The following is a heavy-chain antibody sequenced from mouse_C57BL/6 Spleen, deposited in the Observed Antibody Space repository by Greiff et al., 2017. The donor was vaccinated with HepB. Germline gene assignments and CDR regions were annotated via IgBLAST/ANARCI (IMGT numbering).Heavy chain of an antibody. J-gene: IGHJ3*01. Sequence: DVHLVESGGGLVKPGGSLKLSCAASGFTFSSYAMSWVRQTPEKRLEWVATISDGGSYTYYPDNVKGRFTISRDNAKNNLYLQMSHLKSEDTAMYYCARDRDRFAYWGQGTLVTVSA. V-gene: IGHV5-4*01. CDR2: ISDGGSYT. CDR3: ARDRDRFAY. CDR1: GFTFSSYA.